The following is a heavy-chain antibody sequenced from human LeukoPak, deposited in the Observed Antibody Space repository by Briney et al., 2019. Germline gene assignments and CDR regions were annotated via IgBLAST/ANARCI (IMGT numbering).Heavy chain of an antibody. V-gene: IGHV3-33*01. CDR2: IWYDGSNK. CDR1: GFTFRSYG. J-gene: IGHJ6*02. CDR3: ARDSGYSSGWYPGYYYYGMDV. Sequence: GGSLRLSCAASGFTFRSYGMHWVRQAPGKGLEWVAIIWYDGSNKYYADSVKGRITISRDNSKNTLYLQMNSLRAEDTAVYYCARDSGYSSGWYPGYYYYGMDVWGQGTTVTVSS. D-gene: IGHD6-19*01.